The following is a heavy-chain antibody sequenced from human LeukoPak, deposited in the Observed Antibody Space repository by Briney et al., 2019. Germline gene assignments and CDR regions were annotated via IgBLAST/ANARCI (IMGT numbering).Heavy chain of an antibody. CDR2: ISSSGSTI. V-gene: IGHV3-48*03. CDR1: GFTFSSYE. D-gene: IGHD2-21*02. Sequence: GGSLRLSCAASGFTFSSYEMNWVRQAPGKGLEWVSYISSSGSTIYYADSVKGRFTISRDNAKNSLYLQMNSLRAEDTAVYYCARGLVVVTASSGADSYYYYYGMDVWGQGTTVTASS. J-gene: IGHJ6*02. CDR3: ARGLVVVTASSGADSYYYYYGMDV.